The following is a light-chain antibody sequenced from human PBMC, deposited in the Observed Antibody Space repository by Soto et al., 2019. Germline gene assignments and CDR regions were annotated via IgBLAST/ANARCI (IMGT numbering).Light chain of an antibody. CDR2: GAS. J-gene: IGKJ2*01. V-gene: IGKV3-20*01. Sequence: EIVLTQSPGTLSLSPGERATLSCRASQSVSSSYLAWYQHKPGQAPRLLIYGASSRATGIPDRFSGSGSGTDFTLTISRLEPEDFAVYYCQQYGSSPHTFGQGTKRESK. CDR1: QSVSSSY. CDR3: QQYGSSPHT.